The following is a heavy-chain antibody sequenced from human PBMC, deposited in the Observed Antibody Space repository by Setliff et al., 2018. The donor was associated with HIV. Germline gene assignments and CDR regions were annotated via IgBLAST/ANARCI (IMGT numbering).Heavy chain of an antibody. CDR3: ARGRNYDSSGYGDYYYYMDV. J-gene: IGHJ6*03. Sequence: SVKVSCKASGGTFTNSAIGWVRQAPGQGLEWMGAIVPILGIANSAQKFQGSVTITADESTSTAYMQLSSLRSDDTAVYYCARGRNYDSSGYGDYYYYMDVWGKGTTVTVSS. CDR1: GGTFTNSA. D-gene: IGHD3-22*01. V-gene: IGHV1-69*10. CDR2: IVPILGIA.